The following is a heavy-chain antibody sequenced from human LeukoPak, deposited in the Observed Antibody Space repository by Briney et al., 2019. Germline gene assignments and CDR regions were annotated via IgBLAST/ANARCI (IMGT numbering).Heavy chain of an antibody. D-gene: IGHD1-26*01. CDR1: AYTFTDYY. J-gene: IGHJ4*02. V-gene: IGHV1-2*06. CDR2: INPSSGDT. CDR3: ATTSGYFYY. Sequence: ASVKVSCKASAYTFTDYYAHWVRQAPGQGLEWMGQINPSSGDTNYAQNFQGRVTMTRDTSISTAYMELSRLRSDDTAVYYCATTSGYFYYWGQGTLVTVSS.